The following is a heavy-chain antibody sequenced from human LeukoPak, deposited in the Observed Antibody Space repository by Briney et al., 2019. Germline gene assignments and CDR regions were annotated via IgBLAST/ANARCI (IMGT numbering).Heavy chain of an antibody. D-gene: IGHD6-13*01. V-gene: IGHV1-18*01. J-gene: IGHJ6*02. CDR3: ARDLAAAAGIGMGNNYYYGMDV. CDR1: GYTFTCYG. CDR2: ISAYNGNK. Sequence: ASVKVSCKAAGYTFTCYGISWVRQAPGQGLEWMGWISAYNGNKNYEQKLHGRVTMTTDTSTSTAYMELRSLRSDDTAVYYCARDLAAAAGIGMGNNYYYGMDVWGQGTTVTVSS.